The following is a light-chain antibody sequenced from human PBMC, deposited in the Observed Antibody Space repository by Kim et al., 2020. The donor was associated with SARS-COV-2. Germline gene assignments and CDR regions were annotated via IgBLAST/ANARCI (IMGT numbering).Light chain of an antibody. Sequence: PVKTARIPCGGNHFGSKSVHWYQQKPGQAPVLVIYYDSDRPSGIPERFSGSNSGNTATLTISRVEAGDEADYYCQVWDSSSDHRVFGGGTQLTVL. V-gene: IGLV3-21*04. CDR3: QVWDSSSDHRV. CDR1: HFGSKS. CDR2: YDS. J-gene: IGLJ3*02.